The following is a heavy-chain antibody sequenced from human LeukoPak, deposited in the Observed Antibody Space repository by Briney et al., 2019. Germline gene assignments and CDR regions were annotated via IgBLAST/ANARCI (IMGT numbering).Heavy chain of an antibody. CDR2: INPSGGST. D-gene: IGHD3-10*01. V-gene: IGHV1-46*01. Sequence: ASVKASCKASGYTFTGYYMHWVRQAPGQGLEWMGIINPSGGSTTYAQNFQGRVTMTRDTSTSTVYMKLSSLRSEDTAVYYCARGSGGPYNWFDPWGQGTLVTVSS. CDR1: GYTFTGYY. CDR3: ARGSGGPYNWFDP. J-gene: IGHJ5*02.